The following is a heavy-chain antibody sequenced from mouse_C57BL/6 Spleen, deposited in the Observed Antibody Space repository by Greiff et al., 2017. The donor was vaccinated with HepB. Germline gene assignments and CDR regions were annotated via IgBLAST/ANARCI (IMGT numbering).Heavy chain of an antibody. Sequence: QVQLKESGPGLVAPSQRLSITCTVSGFSFTSYGVHWVRQPPGKGLEWLVVIWSDGSTTYNSALKSRLSISKDNSKSQVFLKMNSLQTDDTAMYYCARHQGYYGSLAYWGQGTLVTVSA. CDR3: ARHQGYYGSLAY. D-gene: IGHD1-1*01. CDR2: IWSDGST. J-gene: IGHJ3*01. V-gene: IGHV2-6-1*01. CDR1: GFSFTSYG.